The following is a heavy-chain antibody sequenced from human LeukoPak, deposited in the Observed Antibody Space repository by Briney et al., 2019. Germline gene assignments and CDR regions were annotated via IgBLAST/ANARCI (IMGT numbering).Heavy chain of an antibody. D-gene: IGHD3-10*01. CDR2: INHSGST. CDR1: TGSFSGYY. J-gene: IGHJ4*01. Sequence: PSETLSLTCAVYTGSFSGYYWTWIRQPPGKGLQWIGGINHSGSTNCNPSLKSRIPLSVDTSKNQFSLKVGSVTAADTAIYYCARNRADGSGTYYERNPLNFDSWGQGTLVTVSS. V-gene: IGHV4-34*01. CDR3: ARNRADGSGTYYERNPLNFDS.